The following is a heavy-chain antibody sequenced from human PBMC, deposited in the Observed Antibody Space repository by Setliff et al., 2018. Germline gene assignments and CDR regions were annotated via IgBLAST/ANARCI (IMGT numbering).Heavy chain of an antibody. CDR3: ARTSTGRYFDL. Sequence: SETLSLTCAVSDFSVGSVYYWGRIRQPPGRGLEWIANIYYSGTTHYSPSFESRVTMSVDTSKNQFSLNLSSVTAADTALYYCARTSTGRYFDLWGRGTLVTVSS. D-gene: IGHD2-2*01. CDR2: IYYSGTT. CDR1: DFSVGSVYY. V-gene: IGHV4-38-2*01. J-gene: IGHJ2*01.